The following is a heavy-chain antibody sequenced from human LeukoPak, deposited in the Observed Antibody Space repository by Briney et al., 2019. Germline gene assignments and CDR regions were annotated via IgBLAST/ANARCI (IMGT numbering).Heavy chain of an antibody. CDR3: ARTQSGYELSGSFDY. D-gene: IGHD5-12*01. CDR1: GYTFTGYY. V-gene: IGHV1-2*02. CDR2: INPNSGGT. J-gene: IGHJ4*02. Sequence: ASVKVSCKASGYTFTGYYMHWVRQAPGQGLEWMGWINPNSGGTNYAQKFQGRVTMTRDTSISTAYMELSRLRSDDTAVYYCARTQSGYELSGSFDYWGQGTLVTVSS.